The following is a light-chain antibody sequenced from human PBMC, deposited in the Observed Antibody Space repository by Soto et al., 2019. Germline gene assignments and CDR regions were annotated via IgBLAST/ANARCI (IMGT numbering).Light chain of an antibody. J-gene: IGKJ1*01. CDR1: QSIDNY. CDR3: QQSYSTHTWT. CDR2: AAS. V-gene: IGKV1-39*01. Sequence: DIQMTKSPSSLSASVRARATITCRASQSIDNYLNWYQQKPGKAPKLLIYAASSLQSGVPSRFSGSGSGTDFTLTISSLQPEDFATYYCQQSYSTHTWTFGQGTKVDIK.